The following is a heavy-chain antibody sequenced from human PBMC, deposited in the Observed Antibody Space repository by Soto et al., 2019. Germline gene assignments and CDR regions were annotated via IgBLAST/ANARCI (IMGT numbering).Heavy chain of an antibody. CDR1: GGSISSILFS. Sequence: LETLSLTCSVSGGSISSILFSWGWIRQPPGKGLEWIGAIYNTGRTSYNPSLKSRVTISVDMSKNQFSLKLTSVTAADTAVYHCVRYDTWGQGILVTVSS. V-gene: IGHV4-39*01. CDR3: VRYDT. J-gene: IGHJ5*02. CDR2: IYNTGRT.